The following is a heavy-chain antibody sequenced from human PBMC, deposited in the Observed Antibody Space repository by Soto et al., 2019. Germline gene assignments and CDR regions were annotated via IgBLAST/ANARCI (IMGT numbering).Heavy chain of an antibody. CDR1: GGSISTDN. V-gene: IGHV4-59*08. CDR2: IYSSGST. CDR3: ARLYWSGSPPRGYYYGIDV. D-gene: IGHD3-10*01. J-gene: IGHJ6*02. Sequence: SDTLSLTYTAFGGSISTDNWSWLRPPPGKGLEWIGYIYSSGSTNYNPSLKSRVTISVDTSKNQFSLKLSSVTAADTAVYYCARLYWSGSPPRGYYYGIDVWGQGTTVSVS.